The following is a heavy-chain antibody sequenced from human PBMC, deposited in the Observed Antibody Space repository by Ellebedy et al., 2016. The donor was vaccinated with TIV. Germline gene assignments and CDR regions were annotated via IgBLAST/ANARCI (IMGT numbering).Heavy chain of an antibody. D-gene: IGHD6-19*01. CDR1: GLTFSSHA. Sequence: GESLKISCAASGLTFSSHAMSWVRQAPGKGLEWVSSISGSGGNTYYADSVKGRFTISRDNSKNTLYLQMNSLRAEDTAVYYCARDLDKSSGWYGGAAYWGQGTQVTVSS. V-gene: IGHV3-23*01. J-gene: IGHJ4*02. CDR3: ARDLDKSSGWYGGAAY. CDR2: ISGSGGNT.